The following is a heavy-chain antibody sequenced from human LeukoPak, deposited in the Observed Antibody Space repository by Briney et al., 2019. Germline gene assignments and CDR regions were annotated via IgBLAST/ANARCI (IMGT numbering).Heavy chain of an antibody. CDR3: AKDPHSPYCSGGSCYSDY. CDR1: GFTFSSYA. J-gene: IGHJ4*02. CDR2: ISGSGGST. V-gene: IGHV3-23*01. D-gene: IGHD2-15*01. Sequence: GGSLRLSCAASGFTFSSYAMSWVRQAPGKGLEWVSAISGSGGSTYYADSVKGRFTISRDNSKNTLYLQMNSLRAEDTAVYYCAKDPHSPYCSGGSCYSDYWGQGDLVTVSS.